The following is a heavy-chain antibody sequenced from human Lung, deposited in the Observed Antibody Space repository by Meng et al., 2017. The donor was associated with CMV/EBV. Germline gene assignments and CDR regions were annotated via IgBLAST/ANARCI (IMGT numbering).Heavy chain of an antibody. CDR2: ISSDGSST. CDR3: ARHRADYYFDY. Sequence: ESXKISCAASGFTFSSYWMHWVRQPPGKGLVWVSRISSDGSSTIYADSVKGRFTISRDNAKNTLYLQMNSLRGEDTAVYYCARHRADYYFDYWGQGTRVXVSS. D-gene: IGHD2-21*02. J-gene: IGHJ4*02. V-gene: IGHV3-74*01. CDR1: GFTFSSYW.